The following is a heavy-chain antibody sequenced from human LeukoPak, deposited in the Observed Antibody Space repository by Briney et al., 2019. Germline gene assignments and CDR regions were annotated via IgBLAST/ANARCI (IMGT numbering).Heavy chain of an antibody. CDR2: IKQDGSEK. J-gene: IGHJ3*02. D-gene: IGHD6-13*01. V-gene: IGHV3-7*01. Sequence: QTGGSLRLSCAASGFTFSSYWMSWVRQAPGKGLEWVANIKQDGSEKYYVDSVKGRLTISRDNAKNSLYLQMNSLRAEDTAVYYCARGYSSSWYRDAFDIWGQGTMVTVSS. CDR3: ARGYSSSWYRDAFDI. CDR1: GFTFSSYW.